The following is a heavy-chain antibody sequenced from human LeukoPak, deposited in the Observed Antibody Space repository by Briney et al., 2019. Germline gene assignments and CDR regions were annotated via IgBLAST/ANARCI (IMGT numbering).Heavy chain of an antibody. V-gene: IGHV1-8*01. J-gene: IGHJ6*02. CDR2: MNPNSGNT. CDR1: GYTFTSYD. D-gene: IGHD3-10*01. Sequence: GASVKVSCKASGYTFTSYDINWVRQATGQGLEWMGWMNPNSGNTGYAQKFQGRVTMTGNTSISTAYMELSSLRSEDTAVYYCATHYYGSGSYYNPYQYYYYYGMDVWGQGTTVTVSS. CDR3: ATHYYGSGSYYNPYQYYYYYGMDV.